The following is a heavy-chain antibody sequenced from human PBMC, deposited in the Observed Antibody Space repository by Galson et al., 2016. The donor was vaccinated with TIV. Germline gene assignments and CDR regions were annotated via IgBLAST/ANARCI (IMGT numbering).Heavy chain of an antibody. D-gene: IGHD1-1*01. CDR3: VRDYQLADY. V-gene: IGHV3-20*04. Sequence: LRLSCAASGFTFDDYGMSWVRQAPGKGLEWVSGINWNGGSTGYADSVQGRFTISRDDAKNSLYLQMNGLRAEDTAFYYCVRDYQLADYWGQGTLVIVYS. CDR2: INWNGGST. J-gene: IGHJ4*02. CDR1: GFTFDDYG.